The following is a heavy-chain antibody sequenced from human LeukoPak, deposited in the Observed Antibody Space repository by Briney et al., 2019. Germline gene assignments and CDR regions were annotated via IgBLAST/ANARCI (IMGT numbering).Heavy chain of an antibody. V-gene: IGHV3-21*01. CDR3: ARNNWFGEFENWFDP. Sequence: GGSLRLSCAASGFTFSSYSMIWVRRAPGKGLEWVASITRSSNYLYYADSLKGRFTISRDNAKNSLYLQMNSLRAEDAAAYYCARNNWFGEFENWFDPWGQRTLVTVSS. CDR2: ITRSSNYL. D-gene: IGHD3-10*01. J-gene: IGHJ5*02. CDR1: GFTFSSYS.